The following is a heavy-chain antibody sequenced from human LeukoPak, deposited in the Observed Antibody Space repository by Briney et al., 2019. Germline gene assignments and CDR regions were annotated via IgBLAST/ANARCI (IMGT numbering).Heavy chain of an antibody. D-gene: IGHD2-15*01. CDR2: IYHSGST. Sequence: SETLPLTCTVSGGSLSSGGCYWSWIRQPPGKGLEWIGYIYHSGSTYYNPSLKSRVTISVDRSKNQFSLKLSSVTAADTAVYYCARSHGWPKGCYYYMDVWGKGTTVTVSS. V-gene: IGHV4-30-2*01. CDR3: ARSHGWPKGCYYYMDV. J-gene: IGHJ6*03. CDR1: GGSLSSGGCY.